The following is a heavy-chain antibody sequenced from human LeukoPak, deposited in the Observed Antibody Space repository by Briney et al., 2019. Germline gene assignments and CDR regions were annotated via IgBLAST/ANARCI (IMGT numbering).Heavy chain of an antibody. V-gene: IGHV1-18*01. J-gene: IGHJ4*02. Sequence: ASVKVSCKASGYTFTSYGISGVRQAPGQGREGMGWISAYNGNTNYAQKLPDSLTMTPDKYTRTAHMQLRSMRSDDTAVYYCATASREFWSGYPTNDYWGQGTLVTVSS. CDR2: ISAYNGNT. CDR1: GYTFTSYG. CDR3: ATASREFWSGYPTNDY. D-gene: IGHD3-3*01.